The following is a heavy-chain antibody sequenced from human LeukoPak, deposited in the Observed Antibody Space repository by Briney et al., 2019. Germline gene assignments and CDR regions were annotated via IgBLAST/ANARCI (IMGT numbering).Heavy chain of an antibody. D-gene: IGHD5-18*01. CDR1: GFTFSSYA. CDR2: ISGGGGST. J-gene: IGHJ5*02. V-gene: IGHV3-23*01. Sequence: GGSLRLSCAASGFTFSSYAMTWVRQAPGKGLEWVSAISGGGGSTYYADSVKGRFTISRDNSKNTLYLQMNSLRAEDTAVYYCAKEGGYSYGYRINNWFDPWGQGTLVTVSS. CDR3: AKEGGYSYGYRINNWFDP.